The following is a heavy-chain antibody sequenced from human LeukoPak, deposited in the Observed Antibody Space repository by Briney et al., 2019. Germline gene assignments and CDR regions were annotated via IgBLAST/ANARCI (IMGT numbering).Heavy chain of an antibody. Sequence: GGSLRLSCAASGFPLRSYGMSWVRQAPGKGLEWVSYISSSGSTIHYADSVKGRFTISRDNAKNSLYLQMNSLRAEDTAVYYCASSRGDDAFDIWGQGTMVTVSS. V-gene: IGHV3-48*04. CDR2: ISSSGSTI. CDR1: GFPLRSYG. J-gene: IGHJ3*02. D-gene: IGHD3-10*01. CDR3: ASSRGDDAFDI.